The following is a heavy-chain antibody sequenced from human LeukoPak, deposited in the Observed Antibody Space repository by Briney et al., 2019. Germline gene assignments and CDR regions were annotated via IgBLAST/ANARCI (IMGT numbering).Heavy chain of an antibody. CDR1: GFTDFTFSHYA. Sequence: GGSLRLSCAASGFTDFTFSHYAMHWVRQPPGMGLQWVALISSDGGQKYYADSVKGRFIISRDNSQNTVSLQMNSLKPEDTAIYYCARGVTTATTGLYYWGQGTLVTVSS. CDR3: ARGVTTATTGLYY. J-gene: IGHJ4*02. CDR2: ISSDGGQK. D-gene: IGHD4-11*01. V-gene: IGHV3-30*04.